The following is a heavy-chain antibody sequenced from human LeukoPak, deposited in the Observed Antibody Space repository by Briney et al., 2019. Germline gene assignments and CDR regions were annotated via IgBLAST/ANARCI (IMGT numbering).Heavy chain of an antibody. CDR2: IYSGGST. D-gene: IGHD2-21*02. J-gene: IGHJ4*02. V-gene: IGHV3-66*01. CDR3: AKEDCGVDCSTFDY. Sequence: GGSLRLSCAASGFTVSSNYMSWVRQAPGKGLEWVSVIYSGGSTYYADSVKGRFTISRDNSKNTLYLQMNSLRAEDTAVYYCAKEDCGVDCSTFDYWGQGTLVTVSS. CDR1: GFTVSSNY.